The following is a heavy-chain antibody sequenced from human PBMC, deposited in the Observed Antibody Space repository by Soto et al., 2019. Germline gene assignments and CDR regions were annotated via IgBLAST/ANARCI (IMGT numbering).Heavy chain of an antibody. D-gene: IGHD3-3*01. CDR2: IYYSGST. Sequence: KPSETLSLTCTVSGGSISSYYWSWIRQPPGKGLEWIGYIYYSGSTNYNPSLKSRVTISVDTSKNQFSLKLSSVTAADTAVYYCARGSSYYDFWSGYPDWFDPWGQGTLVTVSS. J-gene: IGHJ5*02. CDR1: GGSISSYY. CDR3: ARGSSYYDFWSGYPDWFDP. V-gene: IGHV4-59*01.